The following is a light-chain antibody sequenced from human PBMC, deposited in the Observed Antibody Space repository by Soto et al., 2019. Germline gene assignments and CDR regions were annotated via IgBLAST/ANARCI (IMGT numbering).Light chain of an antibody. CDR3: AAWDDSLSGVV. V-gene: IGLV1-47*01. Sequence: QSALTQPPSASGTPGQRVTISCSGSSSNIGSNYVYWFQRFPGTAPKLLIYRNNQRPSEVPDRLSGSKSGASASLAISGLRSEDEADYYCAAWDDSLSGVVFGGGTKLTVL. CDR1: SSNIGSNY. CDR2: RNN. J-gene: IGLJ2*01.